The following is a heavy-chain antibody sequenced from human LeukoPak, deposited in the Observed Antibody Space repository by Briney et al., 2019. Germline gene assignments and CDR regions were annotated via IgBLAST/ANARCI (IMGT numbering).Heavy chain of an antibody. J-gene: IGHJ4*02. Sequence: GGSLRLSCAASGFSFSVYWMHWVRQAPGKGPVWVSRIKTDGSITDYADSVKGRFTISRDNAKNTLYLQMNSLRAEDTAVYYCVRDFMYHTACTGRWGQGTLVTVSS. D-gene: IGHD5-18*01. V-gene: IGHV3-74*01. CDR3: VRDFMYHTACTGR. CDR2: IKTDGSIT. CDR1: GFSFSVYW.